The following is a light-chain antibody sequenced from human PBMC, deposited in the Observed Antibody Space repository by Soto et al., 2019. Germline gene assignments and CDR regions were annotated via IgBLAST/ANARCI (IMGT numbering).Light chain of an antibody. CDR1: QDLGSS. J-gene: IGKJ4*01. CDR2: HTS. CDR3: LQRTNGLT. Sequence: EIVLAQSPPTLSLSPGERATLSCRASQDLGSSLAWYQQKPGQAPRLLIFHTSNRATGISPRFSGSGTGTDFTLTISSLETEDFAVYYCLQRTNGLTFGGGTTVEI. V-gene: IGKV3-11*01.